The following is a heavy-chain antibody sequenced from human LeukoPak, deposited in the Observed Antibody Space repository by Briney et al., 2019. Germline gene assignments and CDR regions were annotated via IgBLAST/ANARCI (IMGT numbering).Heavy chain of an antibody. CDR2: IYYSGST. CDR3: ARVHRGYSYGYLGSFDY. J-gene: IGHJ4*02. CDR1: GYSISNGYY. D-gene: IGHD5-18*01. V-gene: IGHV4-61*01. Sequence: SETLSLTCTVSGYSISNGYYWGWIRPPPGKGLEWIGYIYYSGSTNYNPSLKSRVTISVDTSKNQFSLKLSSVTAADTAVYYCARVHRGYSYGYLGSFDYWGQGTLVTVSS.